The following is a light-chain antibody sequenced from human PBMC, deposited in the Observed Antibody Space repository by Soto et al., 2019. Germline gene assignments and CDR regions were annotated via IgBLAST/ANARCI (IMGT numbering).Light chain of an antibody. V-gene: IGLV1-44*01. CDR3: AAWDGSRNGYV. CDR1: SSNIGSNT. Sequence: QSVLTQPPSASGTPGQRVTISCSGSSSNIGSNTVNWYQQLPGTAPKLLIYRNDQRPSGVPDRFSGSKSGTSAYLAISGLQSEDEADDYGAAWDGSRNGYVFGTGTQLTVL. CDR2: RND. J-gene: IGLJ1*01.